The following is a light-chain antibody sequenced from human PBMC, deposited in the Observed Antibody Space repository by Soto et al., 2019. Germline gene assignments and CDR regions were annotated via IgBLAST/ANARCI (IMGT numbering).Light chain of an antibody. CDR2: AAS. CDR1: QGISNY. Sequence: DIQMTQSPSSPSASVGDRVTITCRASQGISNYLVWYQQKPGKVPKLLIYAASTLQSGVPSRFSGNGSGTDFTLTISSLQPEDVATYYCQNYNGAPWTFGQGTKVEIK. V-gene: IGKV1-27*01. CDR3: QNYNGAPWT. J-gene: IGKJ1*01.